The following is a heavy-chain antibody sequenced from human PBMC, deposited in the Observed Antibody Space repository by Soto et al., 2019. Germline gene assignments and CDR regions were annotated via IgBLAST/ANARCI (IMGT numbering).Heavy chain of an antibody. CDR3: ARRDDMSGYRFDP. CDR2: INHIGST. Sequence: PSETLSLTCAVYGGSFSVYYWSWIRQPPGKGLEWIGEINHIGSTNYNPSLKSRVTISVDTSKKQYSLKLSSVTAADTAVYYCARRDDMSGYRFDPWGQGTLVTVSS. CDR1: GGSFSVYY. V-gene: IGHV4-34*01. D-gene: IGHD3-22*01. J-gene: IGHJ5*02.